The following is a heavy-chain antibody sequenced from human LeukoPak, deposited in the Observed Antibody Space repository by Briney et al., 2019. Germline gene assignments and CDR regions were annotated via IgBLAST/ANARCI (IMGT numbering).Heavy chain of an antibody. V-gene: IGHV3-20*04. CDR2: INWNGGST. CDR1: GFTFSSYG. D-gene: IGHD5-12*01. J-gene: IGHJ3*02. Sequence: GGSLRLSCAASGFTFSSYGMHWVRQAPGKGLEWVSGINWNGGSTGYADSVKGRFTISRDNAKNSLYLQMNSLRAEDTALYYCARSSGYSGYEKIGDAFDIWGQGTMVTVSS. CDR3: ARSSGYSGYEKIGDAFDI.